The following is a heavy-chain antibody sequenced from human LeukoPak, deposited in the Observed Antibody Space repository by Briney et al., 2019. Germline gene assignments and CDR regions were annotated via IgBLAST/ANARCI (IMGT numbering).Heavy chain of an antibody. J-gene: IGHJ4*02. Sequence: HPGGSLRLSCAASVFTFSSYGMHWVRQAPGKGLEWVAVIWYDGNNKYYADSVKGRFTISRDNSKNTLYLQMNSLRAEDTAVYYCARSTSSEYDIYHFDYWGQGTLVTVSS. V-gene: IGHV3-33*01. CDR1: VFTFSSYG. CDR2: IWYDGNNK. CDR3: ARSTSSEYDIYHFDY. D-gene: IGHD3-9*01.